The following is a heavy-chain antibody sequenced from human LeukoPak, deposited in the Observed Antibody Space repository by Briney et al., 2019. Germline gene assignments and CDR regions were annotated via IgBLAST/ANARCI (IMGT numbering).Heavy chain of an antibody. CDR3: AKDRDAVAPGSYDY. Sequence: GGSLRLSCAASGFTFSNYGMRWVRQAPGKGLEWVAVISYDGSDKYYGDSVRGRFTISRDNSKNTLYLQMNSLRAEDTAVYYCAKDRDAVAPGSYDYWGQGTLVTVSS. V-gene: IGHV3-30*18. CDR2: ISYDGSDK. J-gene: IGHJ4*02. CDR1: GFTFSNYG. D-gene: IGHD3-10*01.